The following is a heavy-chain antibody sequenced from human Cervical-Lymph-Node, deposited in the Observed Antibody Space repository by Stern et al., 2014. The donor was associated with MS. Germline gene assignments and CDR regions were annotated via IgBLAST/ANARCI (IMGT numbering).Heavy chain of an antibody. CDR1: GGTLISYP. V-gene: IGHV1-69*01. Sequence: VQLEESGAEVKKPGTSVKVSCQASGGTLISYPISWGRQATGKGLEWLGGIMPILGTSNYAHKFQGRVTITADESTTTIYMELRSLKSDDAAVYYCARHLGSHESGWFDPWGQGTLVTVSS. J-gene: IGHJ5*02. D-gene: IGHD1-26*01. CDR3: ARHLGSHESGWFDP. CDR2: IMPILGTS.